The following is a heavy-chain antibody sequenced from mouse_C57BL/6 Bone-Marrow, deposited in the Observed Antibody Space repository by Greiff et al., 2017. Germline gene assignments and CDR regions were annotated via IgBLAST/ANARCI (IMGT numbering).Heavy chain of an antibody. Sequence: VKLMESGAELVRPGTSVKMSCKASGYTFTNYWIGWAKQRPGHGLEWIGDIYPGGGSTNYNEKFKGKATLTAAKSSSTAYMQFSSLTSEDSAIYYCARSFDGLFDYWGQGTTLTVSS. CDR3: ARSFDGLFDY. CDR1: GYTFTNYW. V-gene: IGHV1-63*01. CDR2: IYPGGGST. J-gene: IGHJ2*01. D-gene: IGHD2-3*01.